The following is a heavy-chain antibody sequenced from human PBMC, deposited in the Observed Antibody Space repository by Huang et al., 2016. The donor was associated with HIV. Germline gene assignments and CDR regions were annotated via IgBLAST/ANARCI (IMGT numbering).Heavy chain of an antibody. CDR3: VRHRPNYDFWSGYYPYFDD. J-gene: IGHJ4*02. V-gene: IGHV4-39*01. CDR2: MYYSGST. CDR1: GGSISSSFYS. D-gene: IGHD3-3*01. Sequence: QVQLQESGRGLVKPSETLSLTCTVSGGSISSSFYSWGWIRQSPGKGLEWIGSMYYSGSTSYNPSIKSRVTIAADTSNSQFSLKLTSVTAADSAVYYCVRHRPNYDFWSGYYPYFDDWGQGTLVTVSS.